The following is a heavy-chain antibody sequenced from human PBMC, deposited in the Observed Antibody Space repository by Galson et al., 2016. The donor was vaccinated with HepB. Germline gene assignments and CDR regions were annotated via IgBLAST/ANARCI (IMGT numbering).Heavy chain of an antibody. V-gene: IGHV5-51*01. CDR1: GYGSNSYW. Sequence: QSGAEVTKPGESLKISCKGSGYGSNSYWIGWVRQMPGKGLEWMGIIYPGNSDTRYSPSFQGQVTISADKSNGTAYLKWSSLRASDSGMYYCARHSSGAYPAYFDYWGQGTLVTVSS. D-gene: IGHD1-26*01. CDR3: ARHSSGAYPAYFDY. CDR2: IYPGNSDT. J-gene: IGHJ4*02.